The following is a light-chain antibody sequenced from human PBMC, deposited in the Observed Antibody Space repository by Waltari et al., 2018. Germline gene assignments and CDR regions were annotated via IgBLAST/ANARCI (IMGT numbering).Light chain of an antibody. CDR1: QSLNNW. J-gene: IGKJ4*01. V-gene: IGKV1-5*03. CDR2: KAS. CDR3: QQYNSGTLT. Sequence: DIQLTQSPSTLSASVGDRVTITCRASQSLNNWLAWYQQRPGKAPKSLIFKASNLAFGVPSRFGGSGSGTVFTLTISSLQPDDFATYYCQQYNSGTLTFGGGTKVEIK.